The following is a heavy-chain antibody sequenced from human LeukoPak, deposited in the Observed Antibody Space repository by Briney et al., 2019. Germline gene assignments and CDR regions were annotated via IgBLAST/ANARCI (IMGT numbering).Heavy chain of an antibody. CDR2: IYYTGNT. D-gene: IGHD5-24*01. Sequence: PSETLSLTCTVSGGSISYYYWNWIRQPPGKGLEWIGYIYYTGNTNYNPSLKGRVTISVDTSKNQFSLKLSSVTAADTAVYYCARDRLQLQSWGQGTLVTVSS. J-gene: IGHJ5*02. V-gene: IGHV4-59*01. CDR1: GGSISYYY. CDR3: ARDRLQLQS.